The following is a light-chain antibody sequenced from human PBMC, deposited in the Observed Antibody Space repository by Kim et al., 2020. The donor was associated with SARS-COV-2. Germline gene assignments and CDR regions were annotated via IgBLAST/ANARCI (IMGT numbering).Light chain of an antibody. CDR1: QSMSSDY. J-gene: IGKJ1*01. V-gene: IGKV3-20*01. Sequence: PGEGDTLSCRASQSMSSDYFVWYQQKPGQAPRLLIRGAANRAGGIPDRFSGSGSGADFSLTISRREPEDYAVVYCQWYDRSPLPTLGQGTKVDIK. CDR2: GAA. CDR3: QWYDRSPLPT.